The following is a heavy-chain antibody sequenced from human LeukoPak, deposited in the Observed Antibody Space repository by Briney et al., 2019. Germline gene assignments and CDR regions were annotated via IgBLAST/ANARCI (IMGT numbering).Heavy chain of an antibody. Sequence: GVSVHVSCKASGYTFTSYDIHWVRQATGQGLEWMGWMNPNSGNTGYAQKFQGRVTMTRNTSICTVYMELSSVRSEDTAVYYCEKGIRRGTGFDYWGQGTLVTVSS. CDR1: GYTFTSYD. CDR3: EKGIRRGTGFDY. CDR2: MNPNSGNT. J-gene: IGHJ4*02. V-gene: IGHV1-8*01. D-gene: IGHD1-14*01.